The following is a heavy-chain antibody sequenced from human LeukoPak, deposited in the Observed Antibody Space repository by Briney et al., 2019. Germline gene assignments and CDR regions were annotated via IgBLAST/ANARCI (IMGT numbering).Heavy chain of an antibody. CDR3: ARSGNWNYYFDY. CDR2: IHHSRST. J-gene: IGHJ4*02. V-gene: IGHV4-4*09. D-gene: IGHD1-1*01. Sequence: SETLSLTCTVSNSSISSYYWNWIRQTPGKGLEWIGYIHHSRSTNYNPSLESRVTISLDTSKKQFFLSLNSVTAADTAVYYCARSGNWNYYFDYWGQGTLVTVSS. CDR1: NSSISSYY.